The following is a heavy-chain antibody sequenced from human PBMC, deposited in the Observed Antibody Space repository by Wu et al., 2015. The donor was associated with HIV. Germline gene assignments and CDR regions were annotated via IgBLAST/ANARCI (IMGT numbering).Heavy chain of an antibody. CDR3: AREGLCRTTSCQFDF. J-gene: IGHJ4*02. V-gene: IGHV1-2*02. Sequence: QVHLVQFGGEVKKPGSSVKVTCKASGDGFTSYAVSWVRQAPGQRLEWMGWFNPNTGGAHYGLDYQGRVTMTGDTSITTVYMELTRLASDDTAIYYCAREGLCRTTSCQFDFWGQGTLVTVFS. CDR2: FNPNTGGA. D-gene: IGHD2-2*01. CDR1: GDGFTSYA.